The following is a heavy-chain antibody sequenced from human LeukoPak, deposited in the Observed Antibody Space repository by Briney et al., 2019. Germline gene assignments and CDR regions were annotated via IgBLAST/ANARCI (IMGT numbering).Heavy chain of an antibody. J-gene: IGHJ3*02. Sequence: SETLSLTCTVSGGSISSYYWSWIRQPAGKGLEWIGRIYTSGSTNYNPSLKSRVTMSVDTSKNQFSLKLSSVTAADTAVYYCARDLAPSWYSGSYAFDIWGQGTMVTVSS. CDR2: IYTSGST. V-gene: IGHV4-4*07. CDR1: GGSISSYY. CDR3: ARDLAPSWYSGSYAFDI. D-gene: IGHD1-26*01.